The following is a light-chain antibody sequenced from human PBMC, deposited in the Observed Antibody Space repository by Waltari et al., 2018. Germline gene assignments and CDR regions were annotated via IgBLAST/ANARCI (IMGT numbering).Light chain of an antibody. J-gene: IGLJ1*01. CDR3: CSAGGLPLHLVAYL. CDR2: SVT. CDR1: PDDVGKFDL. Sequence: QTALTQPASVSGSPGQAITITCTGSPDDVGKFDLVAWFQQYPGRSPQLIIYSVTKRPSGVSCRFSGSKSGNTAFLTISDLRADDEAVYYCCSAGGLPLHLVAYLFGSGTDVTV. V-gene: IGLV2-23*02.